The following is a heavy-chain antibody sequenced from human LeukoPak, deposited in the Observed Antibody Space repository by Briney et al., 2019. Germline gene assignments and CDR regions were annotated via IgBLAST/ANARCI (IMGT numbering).Heavy chain of an antibody. J-gene: IGHJ6*03. CDR1: GYTFTSYY. CDR3: ASRGGRYFDWSTNYYYYKDV. V-gene: IGHV1-46*01. D-gene: IGHD3-9*01. CDR2: INPSGGST. Sequence: ASVKVSCKASGYTFTSYYMHWVRQAPGQGLEWMGIINPSGGSTSYAQKFQGRVTMTRDMSTSTVYMELSSLRSEDTAVYYCASRGGRYFDWSTNYYYYKDVWGKGTTVTVSS.